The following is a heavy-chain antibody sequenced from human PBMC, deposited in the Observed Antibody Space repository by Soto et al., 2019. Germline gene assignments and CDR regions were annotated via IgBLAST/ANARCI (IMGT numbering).Heavy chain of an antibody. CDR2: LSYDGSNK. J-gene: IGHJ6*02. Sequence: PGGPLRLSCAASGFTFSSYAMHWVRQAPGKGLEWVAVLSYDGSNKYYAASVKGRFTISRDNSKNTLYLQMNSLRAEDTAVYYCARERLLYDGMDVWGQGTTVTVSS. CDR1: GFTFSSYA. CDR3: ARERLLYDGMDV. V-gene: IGHV3-30-3*01. D-gene: IGHD3-3*01.